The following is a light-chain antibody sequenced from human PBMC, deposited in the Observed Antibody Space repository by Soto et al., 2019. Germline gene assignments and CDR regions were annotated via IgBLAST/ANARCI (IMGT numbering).Light chain of an antibody. Sequence: EIVLTQSPGTLSLSPGERATLSCRASQSVSGSYLAWYQQRPGQAPRLLIYGASSRATGIPDMFSGSGSGTDFTLTITRLEPEDFAVYYCQQYCSSRWTFGRGTKVEIK. CDR2: GAS. J-gene: IGKJ1*01. V-gene: IGKV3-20*01. CDR3: QQYCSSRWT. CDR1: QSVSGSY.